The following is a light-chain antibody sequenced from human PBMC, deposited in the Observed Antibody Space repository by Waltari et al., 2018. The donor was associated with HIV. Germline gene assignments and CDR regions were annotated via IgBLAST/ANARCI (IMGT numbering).Light chain of an antibody. CDR2: ADH. J-gene: IGLJ2*01. V-gene: IGLV1-40*01. Sequence: QSVLTQPPSVSGAPGQRVTISCTGSNSNLAAHSGVNWYQAVPGAAPRLLIYADHNRPSGVPDRFSGSTSATSASLAITGLQAEDEADYYCQSYDSTLSSVLFGGGTKVTVL. CDR3: QSYDSTLSSVL. CDR1: NSNLAAHSG.